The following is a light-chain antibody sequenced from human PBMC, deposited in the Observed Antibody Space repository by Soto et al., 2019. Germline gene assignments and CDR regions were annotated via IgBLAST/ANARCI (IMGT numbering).Light chain of an antibody. CDR3: QVYGSSSKA. V-gene: IGKV3-20*01. Sequence: EIVLTQSPYTLSLSPGERATLSCRASQTVTSGYLAWYQQKPGQAPRLLMYGVSTAATGLPDRCIGSGSWTDFTLTVSRLEHEDFAVYYCQVYGSSSKAFGQGARVEFK. CDR1: QTVTSGY. J-gene: IGKJ1*01. CDR2: GVS.